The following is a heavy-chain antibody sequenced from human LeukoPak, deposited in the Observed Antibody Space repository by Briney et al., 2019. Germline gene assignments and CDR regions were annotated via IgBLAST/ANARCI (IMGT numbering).Heavy chain of an antibody. CDR1: GYTFTSYD. CDR2: MSAYNGNT. J-gene: IGHJ6*02. V-gene: IGHV1-18*01. Sequence: GASVKVSCKASGYTFTSYDISWVRQPPAQGLEGMGWMSAYNGNTNYAHKLQGRVIMTTDTSTTTAYMELRSLRSDDTAVYYCARDERHPHGMDVWGQGTRVSVSS. CDR3: ARDERHPHGMDV.